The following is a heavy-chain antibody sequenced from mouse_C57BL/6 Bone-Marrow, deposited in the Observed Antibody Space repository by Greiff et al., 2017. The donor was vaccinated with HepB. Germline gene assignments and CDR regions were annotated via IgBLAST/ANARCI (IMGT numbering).Heavy chain of an antibody. CDR3: ARGGLRYLDYFDY. CDR1: GYTFTDYA. V-gene: IGHV1-67*01. CDR2: ISTYYGDA. D-gene: IGHD1-1*01. Sequence: VQLQQSGPELVRPGVSVKISCKGSGYTFTDYAMHWVKQSHAKSLEWIGVISTYYGDASYNQKFKDQATMTVDKSSSTAYMELARLTSEDSAVYYCARGGLRYLDYFDYWGQGTTLTVSS. J-gene: IGHJ2*01.